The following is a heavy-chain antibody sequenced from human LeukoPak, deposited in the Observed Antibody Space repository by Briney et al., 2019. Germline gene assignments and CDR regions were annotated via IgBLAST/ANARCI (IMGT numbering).Heavy chain of an antibody. J-gene: IGHJ4*02. CDR1: GGTFSSYA. D-gene: IGHD5-12*01. V-gene: IGHV1-69*05. CDR3: TKHSGYDRGFDY. CDR2: IIPIFGTA. Sequence: SVKLSCKASGGTFSSYAISWVRQAPGQGLEWMGGIIPIFGTANYAQKFQGRVTITTDESTSTAYMELSSLRSEDTAVYYCTKHSGYDRGFDYWGQGTLVTVSS.